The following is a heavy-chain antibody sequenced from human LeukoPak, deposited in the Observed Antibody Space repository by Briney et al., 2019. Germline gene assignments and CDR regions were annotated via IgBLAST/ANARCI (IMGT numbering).Heavy chain of an antibody. CDR2: INSDGSWT. Sequence: PGGSLRLSCAASGNYWMHWVRQAPGKGLVWVSHINSDGSWTSYADSVKGRFTISKDSAKNTVYLQMNSLRAEDTAVYYCARVRAGHCTSASCYTDMDVWGQGTTVTVSS. V-gene: IGHV3-74*01. CDR3: ARVRAGHCTSASCYTDMDV. D-gene: IGHD2-2*02. CDR1: GNYW. J-gene: IGHJ6*02.